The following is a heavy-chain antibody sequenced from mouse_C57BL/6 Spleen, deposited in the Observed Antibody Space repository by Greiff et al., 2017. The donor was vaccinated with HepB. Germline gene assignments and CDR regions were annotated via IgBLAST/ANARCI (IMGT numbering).Heavy chain of an antibody. CDR1: GFTFTDYY. V-gene: IGHV7-3*01. Sequence: EVKVVESGGGLVQPGGSLSLSCAASGFTFTDYYMSWVRQPPGKALEWLGFIRNKANGYTTEYSASVKGRFTISRDNSQSILYLQMNALRAEDSATYYCARSSTQFAYWGQGTLVTVSA. J-gene: IGHJ3*01. CDR2: IRNKANGYTT. CDR3: ARSSTQFAY. D-gene: IGHD2-1*01.